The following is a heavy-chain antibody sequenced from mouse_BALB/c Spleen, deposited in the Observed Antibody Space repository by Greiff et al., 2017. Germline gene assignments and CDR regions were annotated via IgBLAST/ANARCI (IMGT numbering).Heavy chain of an antibody. CDR1: GYTFSSYW. Sequence: VQLQQSGAELMKPGASVKISCKATGYTFSSYWIEWVKQRPGHGLEWIGEILPGSGSTNYNEKFKGKATFTADTSSNTAYMQLSSLTSEDSAVYYCARSPYGTSVYFDYWGQGTTLTVSS. D-gene: IGHD2-10*02. V-gene: IGHV1-9*01. CDR3: ARSPYGTSVYFDY. J-gene: IGHJ2*01. CDR2: ILPGSGST.